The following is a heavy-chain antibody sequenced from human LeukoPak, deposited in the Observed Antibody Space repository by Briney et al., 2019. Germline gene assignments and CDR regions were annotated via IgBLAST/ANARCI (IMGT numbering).Heavy chain of an antibody. D-gene: IGHD3-16*01. J-gene: IGHJ4*02. CDR2: ISSSGSST. V-gene: IGHV3-53*01. CDR3: AKGGIISPGFDY. CDR1: GFTVSSNY. Sequence: PGGSLRLSCAASGFTVSSNYMSWVRQAPGKGLEWVSSISSSGSSTDYAASVKGRFTISRDNSKNTLFLQMNSLRAGDTAVYYCAKGGIISPGFDYWGQGTLVTVSS.